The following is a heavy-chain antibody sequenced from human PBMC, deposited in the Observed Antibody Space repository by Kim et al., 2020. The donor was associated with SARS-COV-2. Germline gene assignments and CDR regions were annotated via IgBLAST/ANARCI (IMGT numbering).Heavy chain of an antibody. V-gene: IGHV3-30*01. Sequence: AAAGKCRFTISRDNSENTLYLKMNSLRAEDTAVYYCARAVVGATGGLDYWGQGTLVTVSS. D-gene: IGHD1-26*01. CDR3: ARAVVGATGGLDY. J-gene: IGHJ4*02.